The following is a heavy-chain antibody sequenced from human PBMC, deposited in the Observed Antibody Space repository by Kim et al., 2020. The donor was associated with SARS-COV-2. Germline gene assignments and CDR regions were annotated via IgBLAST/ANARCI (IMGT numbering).Heavy chain of an antibody. D-gene: IGHD2-2*01. CDR3: SKGGSRISPG. Sequence: GGSLRLSCTSSEFTFGSYAMSWVRQAPGKGLDWVSALWGDSTYYAADVKGRFIISRDDAKNTLYLQMNTLTAEEKAIYYCSKGGSRISPGWGQGTLVTVSS. V-gene: IGHV3-23*01. CDR2: LWGDST. CDR1: EFTFGSYA. J-gene: IGHJ4*02.